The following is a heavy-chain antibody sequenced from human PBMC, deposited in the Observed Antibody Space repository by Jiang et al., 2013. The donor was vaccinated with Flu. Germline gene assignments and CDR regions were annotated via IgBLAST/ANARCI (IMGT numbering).Heavy chain of an antibody. J-gene: IGHJ4*02. CDR1: TYG. CDR3: TRVSGGAPVYYFDF. CDR2: ISPYNGYT. Sequence: TYGINWVRQAPGQGLEWMGWISPYNGYTNYAQNLQGRVTMTIDTSTSVAYMELRSLRSDDTAVYYCTRVSGGAPVYYFDFWGQGTLVTVSS. D-gene: IGHD2-8*02. V-gene: IGHV1-18*01.